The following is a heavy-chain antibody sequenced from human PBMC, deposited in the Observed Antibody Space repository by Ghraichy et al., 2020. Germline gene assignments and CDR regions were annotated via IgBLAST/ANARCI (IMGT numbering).Heavy chain of an antibody. V-gene: IGHV4-59*11. CDR1: GASIESHY. J-gene: IGHJ5*02. D-gene: IGHD3-3*01. CDR3: ARDGSWDSWNGRYKWEWIDP. CDR2: IYYSGST. Sequence: SHTLSLTCSVSGASIESHYWSWIRQPPGKGLEWIGYIYYSGSTKYNPSLKSRVTISADTSKNEISLKLTSVTAADTAVYYCARDGSWDSWNGRYKWEWIDPWGQGSLVTVSS.